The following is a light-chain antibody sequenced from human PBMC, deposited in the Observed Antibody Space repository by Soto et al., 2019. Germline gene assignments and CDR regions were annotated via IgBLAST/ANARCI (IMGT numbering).Light chain of an antibody. V-gene: IGKV1-5*03. Sequence: DIQVTQSPSTLSASVGDSVTISCRASQNINDLLAWYQQKSGKAPKVLIFKASSLESGGTSRFSGSGSGTEFTPTISSLQTEDFATDYCQQYGASSPWTFGHGTKVEIK. CDR2: KAS. J-gene: IGKJ1*01. CDR3: QQYGASSPWT. CDR1: QNINDL.